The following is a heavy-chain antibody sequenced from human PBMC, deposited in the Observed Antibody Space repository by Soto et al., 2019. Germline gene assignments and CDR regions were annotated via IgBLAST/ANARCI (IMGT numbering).Heavy chain of an antibody. CDR3: ARQGQDYYGSSGYFRYFQH. J-gene: IGHJ1*01. Sequence: GGSLRLSCAASGFTFSSYSMNWVRQAPGKGLEWVSSISSSSSYIYYADSVKGRFTISRDNAKNSLYLQMNSLRAEDTAVYYCARQGQDYYGSSGYFRYFQHWGQGTLVTVSS. D-gene: IGHD3-22*01. CDR2: ISSSSSYI. CDR1: GFTFSSYS. V-gene: IGHV3-21*01.